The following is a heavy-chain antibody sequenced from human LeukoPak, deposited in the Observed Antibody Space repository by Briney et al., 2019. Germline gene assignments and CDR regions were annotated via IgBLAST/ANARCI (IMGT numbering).Heavy chain of an antibody. Sequence: PSETLSLTCTVSGGSISSYYWSWIRQPAGKGLEWIGRIYTSGSTNYNPSLKSRVTMSVDTSKNQFSLKLSSVTAADTAVYYCARDPYYYDSSGYLGNEWGQGTLVTVSS. CDR3: ARDPYYYDSSGYLGNE. CDR1: GGSISSYY. CDR2: IYTSGST. V-gene: IGHV4-4*07. J-gene: IGHJ4*02. D-gene: IGHD3-22*01.